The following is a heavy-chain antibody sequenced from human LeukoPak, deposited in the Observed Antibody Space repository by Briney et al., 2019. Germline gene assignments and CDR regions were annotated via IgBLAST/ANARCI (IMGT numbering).Heavy chain of an antibody. J-gene: IGHJ6*02. CDR1: GFTFSSYW. CDR3: ARVSIAAPYYYYYDGMDV. CDR2: IKQDGSEK. Sequence: GGSLRLSCAASGFTFSSYWMSWVRQAPGNGLEWVANIKQDGSEKYYVDSVKGRFTISRDNAKNSLYLQMNSLRAEDTAVYYCARVSIAAPYYYYYDGMDVWGQGTTVTVSS. V-gene: IGHV3-7*01. D-gene: IGHD6-25*01.